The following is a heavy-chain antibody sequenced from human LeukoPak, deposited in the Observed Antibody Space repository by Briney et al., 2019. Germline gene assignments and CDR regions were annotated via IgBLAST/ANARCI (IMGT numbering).Heavy chain of an antibody. CDR3: ARPKESRYYDSWSANWFDH. CDR1: GGSISSSSYY. Sequence: SETLSLTCTVSGGSISSSSYYWGWIRQPPGKGLEWIVSIYYSGSTYYNPSLKSRFTISVDTSKNQFSLKLSSVTAADTAVYCCARPKESRYYDSWSANWFDHWGQGTLVTVSS. CDR2: IYYSGST. J-gene: IGHJ5*02. D-gene: IGHD3-3*01. V-gene: IGHV4-39*01.